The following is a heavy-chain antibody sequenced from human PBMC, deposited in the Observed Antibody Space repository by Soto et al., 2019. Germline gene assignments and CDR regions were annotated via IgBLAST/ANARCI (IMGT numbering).Heavy chain of an antibody. CDR1: GGSISGYY. D-gene: IGHD5-12*01. Sequence: SETLSLTCTVSGGSISGYYWSWIRQPPGKGLEWIGYMYNTGSTVYNPSFKSRVTISVDTSKNQFSLKLSSVTAADTAVYYCAKNGKEMATITAAYWSQGTLVTVSS. CDR3: AKNGKEMATITAAY. J-gene: IGHJ4*02. V-gene: IGHV4-59*12. CDR2: MYNTGST.